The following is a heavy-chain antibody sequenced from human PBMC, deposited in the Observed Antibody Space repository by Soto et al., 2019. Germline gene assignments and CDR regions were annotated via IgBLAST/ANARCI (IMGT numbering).Heavy chain of an antibody. CDR1: GGTFSSYA. CDR3: ARERGGYNRGDFEF. Sequence: QVQLVQSGAEAKRPGSSVKLSCKASGGTFSSYAISWVRQAPGQGLEWLGGIIPSFGTGNYQQNFQGRLTITADESTSTVYMELSGLTSGDTAVYYCARERGGYNRGDFEFWGQGTLVTVSS. V-gene: IGHV1-69*01. D-gene: IGHD5-12*01. J-gene: IGHJ4*02. CDR2: IIPSFGTG.